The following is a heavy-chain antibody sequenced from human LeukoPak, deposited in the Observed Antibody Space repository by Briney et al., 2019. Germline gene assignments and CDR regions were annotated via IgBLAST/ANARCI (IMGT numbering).Heavy chain of an antibody. CDR2: IYTSGST. CDR1: GGSISSYY. D-gene: IGHD6-13*01. J-gene: IGHJ5*02. CDR3: ATTAAAGTRLAWFDP. Sequence: PSETLSLTCTVSGGSISSYYWSWIRQPAGKGLEWIGRIYTSGSTNYNPSLKRRVTMSVDTSKNQFSLKLSSVTAADTAVYYCATTAAAGTRLAWFDPWGQGTLVTVSS. V-gene: IGHV4-4*07.